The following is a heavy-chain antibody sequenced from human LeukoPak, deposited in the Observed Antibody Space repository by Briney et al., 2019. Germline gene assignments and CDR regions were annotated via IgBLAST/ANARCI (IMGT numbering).Heavy chain of an antibody. V-gene: IGHV3-33*01. D-gene: IGHD6-13*01. CDR1: GFTFSSYG. Sequence: GRSLRLSCAASGFTFSSYGMHWVRQAPGKGLEWVAVIWYDGSNKYYADSVKGRLTISRDNSKNTLYLQMNSLRAEDTAVYYCARAASPSSSWYGNWFDPWGQGTLVTVSS. CDR3: ARAASPSSSWYGNWFDP. CDR2: IWYDGSNK. J-gene: IGHJ5*02.